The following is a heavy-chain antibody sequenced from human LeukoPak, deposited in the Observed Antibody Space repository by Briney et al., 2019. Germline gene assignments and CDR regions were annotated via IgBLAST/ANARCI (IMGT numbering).Heavy chain of an antibody. J-gene: IGHJ4*02. V-gene: IGHV4-34*01. Sequence: GSLRLSCAASGFTFSSYGMHWVRQPPGKGLEWIGESNHRGNTNYNPSLKSRVTISVDTSKNQFSLNLNSVTAADTAVYYCARKAVGETSNYFDYWGQGTLVTVSS. CDR3: ARKAVGETSNYFDY. CDR2: SNHRGNT. D-gene: IGHD1-26*01. CDR1: GFTFSSYG.